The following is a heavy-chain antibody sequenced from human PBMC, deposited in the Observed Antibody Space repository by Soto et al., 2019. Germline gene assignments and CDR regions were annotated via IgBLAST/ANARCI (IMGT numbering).Heavy chain of an antibody. CDR1: GFTFSSYE. CDR3: ARDPYSSSSPFFDY. Sequence: GGSLRLSCAASGFTFSSYEMNWVRQAPGKGLEWVSYISSSGSTIYYADSVKGRFAISRDNAKNSLYLQMNSLRAEDTAVYYCARDPYSSSSPFFDYWGQGTLVTVSS. D-gene: IGHD6-6*01. J-gene: IGHJ4*02. CDR2: ISSSGSTI. V-gene: IGHV3-48*03.